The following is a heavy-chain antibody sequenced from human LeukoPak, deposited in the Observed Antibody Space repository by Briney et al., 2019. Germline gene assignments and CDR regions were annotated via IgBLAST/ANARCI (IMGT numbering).Heavy chain of an antibody. CDR1: GYSFTSYW. J-gene: IGHJ5*02. V-gene: IGHV5-51*01. Sequence: ESLKISCKGSGYSFTSYWIGWVRQMPGKGLEWMGIIYPGDSDTRYSPSFQGQVTISADKSISTAYLQWSSLKASDTAMYYCARLVGATTPYNWFDPWGQGTLVTVSS. D-gene: IGHD1-26*01. CDR2: IYPGDSDT. CDR3: ARLVGATTPYNWFDP.